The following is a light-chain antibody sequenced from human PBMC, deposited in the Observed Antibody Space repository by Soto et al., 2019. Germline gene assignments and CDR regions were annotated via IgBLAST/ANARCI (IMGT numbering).Light chain of an antibody. V-gene: IGLV1-44*01. CDR3: SSWDDSLNGHVV. J-gene: IGLJ2*01. Sequence: QSVLTQPPSASGTPGQRVTISCSGSSSNIGSNTVNWYQQLPGTAPKLLIYSNNQRPSGVPDRSSGSKSGTSASLAISGLQSEDEDDYYCSSWDDSLNGHVVFGGGTKLTVL. CDR2: SNN. CDR1: SSNIGSNT.